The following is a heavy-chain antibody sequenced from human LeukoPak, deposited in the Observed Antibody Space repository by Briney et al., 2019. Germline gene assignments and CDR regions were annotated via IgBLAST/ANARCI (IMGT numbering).Heavy chain of an antibody. CDR2: IWHDGSNK. V-gene: IGHV3-33*01. D-gene: IGHD1-26*01. CDR3: ASISSMLVGATDDAFDI. CDR1: AFTFSNFG. Sequence: GGSLRLSCAASAFTFSNFGMHWVRQAPGKGLEWVAVIWHDGSNKYYADSVKGRFTISRDNSKNTLYLQMNSLRAEDTGVYYCASISSMLVGATDDAFDIWGQGTMVTVSS. J-gene: IGHJ3*02.